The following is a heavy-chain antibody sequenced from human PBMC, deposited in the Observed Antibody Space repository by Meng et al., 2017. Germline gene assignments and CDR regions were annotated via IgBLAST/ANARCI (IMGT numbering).Heavy chain of an antibody. Sequence: VERGGCGGGMGQPVRSLRLSCAAAGFIFSTYAMHWVRQASGKGLEWVGRIRSKANSYATAYAASVKGRFTISRDDSKNTAYLQMNSLKTEDTAVYYCTRHGVGGATPPFDYWGQGTLVTVSS. D-gene: IGHD1-26*01. CDR3: TRHGVGGATPPFDY. V-gene: IGHV3-73*01. CDR1: GFIFSTYA. J-gene: IGHJ4*02. CDR2: IRSKANSYAT.